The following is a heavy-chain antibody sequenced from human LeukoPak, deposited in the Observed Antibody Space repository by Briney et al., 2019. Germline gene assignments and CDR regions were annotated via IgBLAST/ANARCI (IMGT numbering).Heavy chain of an antibody. J-gene: IGHJ4*02. V-gene: IGHV4-39*07. CDR1: GGSISSSSYY. D-gene: IGHD5-24*01. CDR2: IYYSGST. Sequence: PSETLSLTCIVSGGSISSSSYYWGWIRQPPGKGLEWIGSIYYSGSTYYNPSLKSRVTISVDTSKNQFSLKLSSVTAADTAVYFCARSSAGSNRYFDYWGQGTLVTVSS. CDR3: ARSSAGSNRYFDY.